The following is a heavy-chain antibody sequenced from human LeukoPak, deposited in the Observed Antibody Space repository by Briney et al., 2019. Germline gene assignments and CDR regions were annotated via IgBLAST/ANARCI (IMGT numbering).Heavy chain of an antibody. CDR1: GGSISTNNYY. CDR2: IYYTGAT. D-gene: IGHD2-2*02. CDR3: ARVPIVVPAAISWFDP. V-gene: IGHV4-39*07. Sequence: SETLSLTCTVSGGSISTNNYYWDWFRQPPGEGLEWIGNIYYTGATNYNPSLKSRVTISVDTSKNQFSLKLSSVTAADTAVYYCARVPIVVPAAISWFDPWGQGTLVTVSS. J-gene: IGHJ5*02.